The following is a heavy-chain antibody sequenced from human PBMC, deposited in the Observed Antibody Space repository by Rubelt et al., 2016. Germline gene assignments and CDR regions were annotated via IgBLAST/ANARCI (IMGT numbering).Heavy chain of an antibody. Sequence: QVQLQESGPGLVKPSETLSLTCTVSGYSISTGYYWGWIRQPPGKGLEWIGYIYYTGSTNYNPSLKSRLTISLDTSKSQFSLELSSGTVCDTAVYYCATGQVYFGSEFWGQGTLVAVSS. V-gene: IGHV4-38-2*02. J-gene: IGHJ4*02. D-gene: IGHD3-9*01. CDR2: IYYTGST. CDR1: GYSISTGYY. CDR3: ATGQVYFGSEF.